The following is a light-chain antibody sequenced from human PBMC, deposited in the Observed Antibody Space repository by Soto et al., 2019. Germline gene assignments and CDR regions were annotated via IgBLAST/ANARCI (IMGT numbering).Light chain of an antibody. CDR1: SSNVVGHT. J-gene: IGLJ3*02. CDR3: AAWDDSLNGPV. CDR2: SND. V-gene: IGLV1-44*01. Sequence: SVLTQPPSASETPGQRVTISCSGSSSNVVGHTVNWYQQLPGTAPKLLIYSNDQRPSGVPDRFSGSKSGASASLAISGLQSEDEADYYCAAWDDSLNGPVFGGGT.